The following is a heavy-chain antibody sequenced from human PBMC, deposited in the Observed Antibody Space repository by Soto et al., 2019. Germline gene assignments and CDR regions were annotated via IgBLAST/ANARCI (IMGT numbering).Heavy chain of an antibody. Sequence: EVQLLQTGGGLVQPGGSLSLSCAASGFIFSTYAMNWVRQAPGKGLEWVSAISSSGDSAYYAESVRGRFTISRDNSINTHYLQMRSLIPEDTGVYYCAHPRGYGVFDAVDICGQGTMVTVSS. CDR2: ISSSGDSA. D-gene: IGHD4-17*01. CDR1: GFIFSTYA. J-gene: IGHJ3*02. CDR3: AHPRGYGVFDAVDI. V-gene: IGHV3-23*01.